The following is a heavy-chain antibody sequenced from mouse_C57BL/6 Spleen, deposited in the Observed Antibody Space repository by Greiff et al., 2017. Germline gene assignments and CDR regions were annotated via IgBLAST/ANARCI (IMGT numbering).Heavy chain of an antibody. V-gene: IGHV1-11*01. Sequence: QVHVKQSGAELASPGASVTLSCKASGYTFTDHIMTWVKKRPGQGLEWIGRIYPVSGETNYNQQFMGKATFSVDRSSSTVYMVLNSLTSEDPAVYYCGRSSYYSNHAMDYWGQGTSVTVSS. J-gene: IGHJ4*01. CDR3: GRSSYYSNHAMDY. D-gene: IGHD2-5*01. CDR1: GYTFTDHI. CDR2: IYPVSGET.